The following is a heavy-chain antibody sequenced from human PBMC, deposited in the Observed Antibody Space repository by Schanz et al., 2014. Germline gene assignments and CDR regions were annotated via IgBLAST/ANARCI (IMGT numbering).Heavy chain of an antibody. CDR3: ARDRRNADLDY. V-gene: IGHV3-48*01. D-gene: IGHD1-1*01. J-gene: IGHJ4*02. CDR1: GFTFSTFA. Sequence: EVQLVESGGDLVQPGGSLRLSCSASGFTFSTFAMHWVRQAPGKGLEWISYITGTGTVMYADSVKGRFTISRDNGKNSLSLQMNSLRVEDTAIYYCARDRRNADLDYWGQGTLVTVSS. CDR2: ITGTGTV.